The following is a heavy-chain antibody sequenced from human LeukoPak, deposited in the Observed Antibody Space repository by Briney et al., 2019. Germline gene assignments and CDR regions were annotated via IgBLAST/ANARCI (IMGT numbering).Heavy chain of an antibody. CDR2: INHSGST. CDR1: GYSISSGYY. V-gene: IGHV4-38-2*02. J-gene: IGHJ4*02. CDR3: ARQGSYYDSLEGDY. Sequence: SETLSLTCTVSGYSISSGYYWGWIRQPPGKGLEWIGEINHSGSTNYNPSLKSRVTISVDTSKNQFSLKLSSVTAADTAVYYCARQGSYYDSLEGDYWGQGTLVTVSS. D-gene: IGHD3-22*01.